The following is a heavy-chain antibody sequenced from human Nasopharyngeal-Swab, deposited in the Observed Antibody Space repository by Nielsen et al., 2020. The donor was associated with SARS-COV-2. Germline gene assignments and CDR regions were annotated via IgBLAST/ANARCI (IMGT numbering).Heavy chain of an antibody. D-gene: IGHD2-2*01. Sequence: GGSLRLSCAASGFSFISYAMSWVRQAPGKGLEWVSAISGSGGSTYYADSVKGRFTISRDNSKNTLYLQMNSLRAEDTAVNYCAKDAGRSIVLVPAASSYWGQGTLVTVSS. J-gene: IGHJ4*02. V-gene: IGHV3-23*01. CDR2: ISGSGGST. CDR3: AKDAGRSIVLVPAASSY. CDR1: GFSFISYA.